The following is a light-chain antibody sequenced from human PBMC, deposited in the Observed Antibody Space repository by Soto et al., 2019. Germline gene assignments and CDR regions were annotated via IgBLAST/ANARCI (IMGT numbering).Light chain of an antibody. CDR2: GAF. CDR1: QSINSN. V-gene: IGKV3-15*01. CDR3: QQYSDWPLT. Sequence: EIVMTQSPVTLSVSPGERATLSCRASQSINSNLAWYQQKPGQAPSLLIYGAFTRATGIPARFSGTGSGTEFTLTISSLQSEDLALYYCQQYSDWPLTFGQGTKVDI. J-gene: IGKJ1*01.